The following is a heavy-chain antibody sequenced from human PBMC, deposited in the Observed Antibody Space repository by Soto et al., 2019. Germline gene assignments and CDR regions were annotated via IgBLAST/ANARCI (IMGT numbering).Heavy chain of an antibody. J-gene: IGHJ3*02. CDR1: GYTFTSYA. V-gene: IGHV1-3*01. Sequence: QVPLVQSGAEVKKPGASVKVSCKASGYTFTSYAMHWVRQAPGQRLEWMGWINAGNGNTKYSQKFQGRVTITRATSGSTAYMELSSLRSEDTTVYYCARQLGVLRFLEWLLSPDAFDIWGQGTMVTVSS. CDR3: ARQLGVLRFLEWLLSPDAFDI. CDR2: INAGNGNT. D-gene: IGHD3-3*01.